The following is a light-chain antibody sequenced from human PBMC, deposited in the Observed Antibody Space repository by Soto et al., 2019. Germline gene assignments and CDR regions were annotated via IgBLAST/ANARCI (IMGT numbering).Light chain of an antibody. CDR1: SSDVGGFHF. CDR2: DVN. Sequence: QSVLTQPRSVSGSPGQSVNISCTGTSSDVGGFHFVSWYQQHPGRAPKLIIFDVNAQPSGVPDRFSGSKSGNTASLTISGLQADDEADYYCCSYAGSFTFVFGGGTKVTVL. V-gene: IGLV2-11*01. CDR3: CSYAGSFTFV. J-gene: IGLJ2*01.